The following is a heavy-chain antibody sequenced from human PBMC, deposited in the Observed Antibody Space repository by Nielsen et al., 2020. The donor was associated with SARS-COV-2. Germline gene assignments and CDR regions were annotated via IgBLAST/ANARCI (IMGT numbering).Heavy chain of an antibody. Sequence: GGSLRLSCAASGFTFDDYAMHWVRQAPGKGLEWVSLISGDGDSTYYADSVKGRFIISRDNSKNSLYLQMNSLRAEDTAVYFCANDRVAVAGELEWGQGTRVTVSS. CDR3: ANDRVAVAGELE. CDR2: ISGDGDST. CDR1: GFTFDDYA. V-gene: IGHV3-43*02. D-gene: IGHD6-19*01. J-gene: IGHJ4*02.